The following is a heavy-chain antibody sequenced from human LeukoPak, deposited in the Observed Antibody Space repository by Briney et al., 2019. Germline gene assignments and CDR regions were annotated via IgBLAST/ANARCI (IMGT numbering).Heavy chain of an antibody. J-gene: IGHJ3*02. V-gene: IGHV4-59*11. CDR3: ARDPTTVTKGLDI. Sequence: SETLSLSCTVYGGFFSSHYWSWIRQPPGKGLEWIGYISYIGSTNYNPSLKSRVTISVDTSKNQFSLKLSSVTAADTAVYYCARDPTTVTKGLDIWGQGTMVTVSS. D-gene: IGHD4-17*01. CDR1: GGFFSSHY. CDR2: ISYIGST.